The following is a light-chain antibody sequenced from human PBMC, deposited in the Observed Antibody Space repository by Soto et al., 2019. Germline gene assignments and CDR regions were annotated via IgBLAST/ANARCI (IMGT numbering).Light chain of an antibody. CDR2: KAS. CDR3: QHYNSYSEA. J-gene: IGKJ1*01. Sequence: DIQMTQSPSTLSGSVGDRVTITCRASQTISSWLAWYQQKPGKAPKLLIYKASTLKSGVPSRFSGSGSGTEFTLTISSLKPDDFATYYCQHYNSYSEAFGQATKVDIK. CDR1: QTISSW. V-gene: IGKV1-5*03.